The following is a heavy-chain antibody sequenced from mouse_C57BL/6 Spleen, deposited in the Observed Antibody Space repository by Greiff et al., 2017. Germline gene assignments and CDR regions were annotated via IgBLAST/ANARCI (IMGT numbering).Heavy chain of an antibody. CDR1: GFTFSSYA. CDR2: ISDGGSYT. J-gene: IGHJ2*01. D-gene: IGHD3-3*01. V-gene: IGHV5-4*01. Sequence: EVHLVESGGGLVKPGGSLKLSCAASGFTFSSYAMSWVRQTPEKRLEWVATISDGGSYTYYPDNVKGRFTISRDNAKNNLYLQMSHLKSEDTAMYYCARGDRDFDYWGQGTTLTVSS. CDR3: ARGDRDFDY.